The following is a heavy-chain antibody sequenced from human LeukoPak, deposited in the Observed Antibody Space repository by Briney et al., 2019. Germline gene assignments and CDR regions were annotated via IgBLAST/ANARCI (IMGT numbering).Heavy chain of an antibody. CDR1: GFTFSSFD. CDR2: ISSSSSTI. J-gene: IGHJ5*02. Sequence: PGGSLRLSCAASGFTFSSFDMNWVRQAPGKGLEWVSYISSSSSTIYYADSVKGRFTISRDNAKNSLYLQMNSLRAEDTAVYYCARDYMVRGVIMENWFDPWGQGTLVTVSS. V-gene: IGHV3-48*01. D-gene: IGHD3-10*01. CDR3: ARDYMVRGVIMENWFDP.